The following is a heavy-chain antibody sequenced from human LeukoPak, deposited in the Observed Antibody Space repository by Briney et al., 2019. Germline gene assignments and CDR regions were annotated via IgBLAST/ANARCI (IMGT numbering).Heavy chain of an antibody. V-gene: IGHV1-2*02. J-gene: IGHJ6*03. CDR1: GYTFTGYF. Sequence: ASVKVSCKASGYTFTGYFMHWVRQAPGQGLEWMGWINPNSGGTNYAQKFQGRVTMTRDTSISTAYLELSRLRSDDTAVYYCARGRFLALPARRKLYYMDVWGKGTTVTVSS. D-gene: IGHD6-6*01. CDR3: ARGRFLALPARRKLYYMDV. CDR2: INPNSGGT.